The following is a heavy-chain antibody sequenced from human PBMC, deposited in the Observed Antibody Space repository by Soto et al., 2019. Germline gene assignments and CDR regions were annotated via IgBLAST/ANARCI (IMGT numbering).Heavy chain of an antibody. J-gene: IGHJ4*02. CDR3: ARVVWFGELYSPQYYFDY. V-gene: IGHV4-30-4*01. CDR2: IYYSGST. CDR1: GGSISCGDYY. D-gene: IGHD3-10*01. Sequence: PSETLSLTCTVSGGSISCGDYYWSWIRQPPGKGLEWIGYIYYSGSTYYNPSLKSRVTISVDTSKNQFSLKLSSVTAADTAVYYCARVVWFGELYSPQYYFDYWGQGTLVTVS.